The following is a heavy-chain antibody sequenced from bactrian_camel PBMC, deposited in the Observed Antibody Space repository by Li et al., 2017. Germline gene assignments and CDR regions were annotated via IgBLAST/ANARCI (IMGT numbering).Heavy chain of an antibody. Sequence: HVQLVESGGGAVQAGGSLRLSCAASGYSYSRYCMGWVRQAPGKEREGVAAIDSDGTTNYTDSVKGRFTISKDNVKNTLYLQMNSLKPEDTAIYFCAADSVNLQLSRFYTYWGQGTQVTVS. CDR2: IDSDGTT. CDR1: GYSYSRYC. V-gene: IGHV3S53*01. D-gene: IGHD8*01. J-gene: IGHJ4*01. CDR3: AADSVNLQLSRFYTY.